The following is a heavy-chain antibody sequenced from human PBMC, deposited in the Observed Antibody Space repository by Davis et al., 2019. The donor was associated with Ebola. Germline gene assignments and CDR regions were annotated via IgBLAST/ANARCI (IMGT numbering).Heavy chain of an antibody. V-gene: IGHV1-18*01. CDR2: ISAYNGNT. J-gene: IGHJ6*02. CDR1: GYTFTSYG. D-gene: IGHD2-15*01. CDR3: ARYWYCSGGSCYSSYYYYYGMDV. Sequence: ASVKVSCKASGYTFTSYGISWVRQAPGQGLEWMGWISAYNGNTNYAQKLQGRVTMTTDTSTSTAYMELRSLRSDDTAVYYCARYWYCSGGSCYSSYYYYYGMDVWGQGTTVTVSS.